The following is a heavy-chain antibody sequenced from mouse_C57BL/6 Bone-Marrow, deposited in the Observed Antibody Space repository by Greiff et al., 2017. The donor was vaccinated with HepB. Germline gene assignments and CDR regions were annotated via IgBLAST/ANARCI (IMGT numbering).Heavy chain of an antibody. CDR2: ISSGGDYI. CDR1: GFTFSSYA. CDR3: TREDWDEAY. Sequence: EVKLVESGEGLVKPGGSLKLSCAASGFTFSSYAMSWVRQTPEKRLEWVAYISSGGDYIYYADTVKGRFTISRDNARNTLYLQMSSLKSEDTTMYYCTREDWDEAYWGQGTLVTVSA. D-gene: IGHD4-1*01. V-gene: IGHV5-9-1*02. J-gene: IGHJ3*01.